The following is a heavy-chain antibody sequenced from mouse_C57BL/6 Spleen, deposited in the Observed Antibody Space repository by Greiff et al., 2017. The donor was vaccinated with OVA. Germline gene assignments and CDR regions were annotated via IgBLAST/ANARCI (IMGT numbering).Heavy chain of an antibody. V-gene: IGHV1-69*01. Sequence: VQVVESGAELVMPGASVKLSCKASGYTFTSYWMHWVKQRPGQGLEWIGEIDPSDSYTNYNQKFKGKSTLTVDKSSSTAYMQLSSLTSEDSAVYYCARKTYYGNWYFDVWGTGTTVTVSS. CDR1: GYTFTSYW. CDR2: IDPSDSYT. D-gene: IGHD2-10*01. CDR3: ARKTYYGNWYFDV. J-gene: IGHJ1*03.